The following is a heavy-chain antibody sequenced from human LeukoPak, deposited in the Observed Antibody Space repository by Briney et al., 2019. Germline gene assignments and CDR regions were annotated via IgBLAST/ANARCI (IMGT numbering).Heavy chain of an antibody. CDR3: ARAGEDYGDYVFDY. J-gene: IGHJ4*02. D-gene: IGHD4-17*01. V-gene: IGHV4-39*07. CDR1: GGSISSSSYY. CDR2: IYYSGST. Sequence: PSETLSLTCTVSGGSISSSSYYWGWIRQPPGKGLEWIGSIYYSGSTYYNPSLKSRVTISVDTSKNQFSLKLSSVTAADTAVYYCARAGEDYGDYVFDYWGQGTLVTVSS.